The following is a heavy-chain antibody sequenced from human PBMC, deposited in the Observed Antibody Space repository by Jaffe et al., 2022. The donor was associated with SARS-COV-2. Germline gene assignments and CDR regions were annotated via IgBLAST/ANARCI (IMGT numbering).Heavy chain of an antibody. CDR3: ARGGPLLPRHYYFDY. J-gene: IGHJ4*02. D-gene: IGHD2-21*02. Sequence: QVQLQQWGAGLLKPSETLSLTCAVYGGSFSGYYWSWIRQPPGKGLEWIGEINHSGSTNYNPSLKSRVTISVDTSKNQFSLKLSSVTAADTAVYYCARGGPLLPRHYYFDYWGQGTLVTVSS. CDR2: INHSGST. CDR1: GGSFSGYY. V-gene: IGHV4-34*01.